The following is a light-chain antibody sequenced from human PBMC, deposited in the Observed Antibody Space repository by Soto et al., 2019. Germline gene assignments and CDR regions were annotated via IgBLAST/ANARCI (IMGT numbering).Light chain of an antibody. CDR3: AAWHDSLSPSYV. CDR1: SSNIGSNY. J-gene: IGLJ1*01. CDR2: RND. Sequence: QSVLTQPPSASGTPGQRVTISCSGSSSNIGSNYVYWYQQLPGTAPKLLIYRNDQRPSGVPDRFSGSKSATSASLAISGLRSEDEADYYCAAWHDSLSPSYVFGTGTKLTVL. V-gene: IGLV1-47*01.